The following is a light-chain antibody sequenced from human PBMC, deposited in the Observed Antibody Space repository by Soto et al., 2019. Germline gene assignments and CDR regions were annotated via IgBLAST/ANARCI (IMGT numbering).Light chain of an antibody. CDR1: RSISDN. CDR3: QQYHNWPPQYT. CDR2: GAF. V-gene: IGKV3-15*01. J-gene: IGKJ2*01. Sequence: EIVMTQSPATLSVSPGDRVTLSCRASRSISDNLAWFQQKSGQAPRLLIHGAFKRDTGVPVRFTGSGSGTEFTLTISSLQSEDSAVYYCQQYHNWPPQYTFGQGTKLQIK.